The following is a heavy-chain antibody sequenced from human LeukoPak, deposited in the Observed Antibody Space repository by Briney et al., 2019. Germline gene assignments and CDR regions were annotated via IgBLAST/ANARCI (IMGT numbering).Heavy chain of an antibody. D-gene: IGHD3-10*01. CDR1: GGSISSYY. Sequence: SSETLSLTCTVSGGSISSYYWSWIRQPPGKGLEWIGYIYYSGSTNYNPSLKGRVTMSVDTSKSQFSLDLISVTAADTAVFYCAAGGYYGSGPTYWGQGTLVTVSS. V-gene: IGHV4-59*01. CDR2: IYYSGST. J-gene: IGHJ4*02. CDR3: AAGGYYGSGPTY.